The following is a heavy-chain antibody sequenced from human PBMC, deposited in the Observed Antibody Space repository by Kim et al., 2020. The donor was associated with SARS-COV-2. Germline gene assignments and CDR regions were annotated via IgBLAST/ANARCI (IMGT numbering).Heavy chain of an antibody. J-gene: IGHJ4*02. V-gene: IGHV3-9*01. CDR1: GFTFDDYA. CDR3: AKDKFSSWDTLDY. CDR2: ISWNSGSI. Sequence: GGSLRLSCAASGFTFDDYAMHWVRQAPGKGLEWVSGISWNSGSIGYADSVKGRFTISRDNAKNSLYLQMNSLRAEDTALYYCAKDKFSSWDTLDYWGQGTLVTVSS. D-gene: IGHD6-13*01.